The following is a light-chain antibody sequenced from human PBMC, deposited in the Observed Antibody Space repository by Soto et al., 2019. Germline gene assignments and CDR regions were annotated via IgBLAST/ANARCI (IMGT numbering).Light chain of an antibody. Sequence: EIVMTQSPATPSVSPKEKNTHSCRARQSVSSNLAWYQQKPGQAPRLLIYGASIRATGIPARFSGSGSGTEFTLTISSLQSEDFAVYYCQQYNNWPPITFGQGTRLEIK. CDR3: QQYNNWPPIT. V-gene: IGKV3D-15*01. J-gene: IGKJ5*01. CDR1: QSVSSN. CDR2: GAS.